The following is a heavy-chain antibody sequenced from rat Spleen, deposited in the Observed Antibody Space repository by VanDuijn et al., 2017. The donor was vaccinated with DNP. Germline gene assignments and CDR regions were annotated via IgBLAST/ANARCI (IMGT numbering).Heavy chain of an antibody. CDR2: ITYDGSRT. V-gene: IGHV5S10*01. D-gene: IGHD1-1*01. CDR1: GFTFSDYN. CDR3: TRHIYSGNWFAY. J-gene: IGHJ3*01. Sequence: EVQLVESGGGLVQSGRSLKVSCAASGFTFSDYNMAWVRQATKKGLEWVETITYDGSRTYYRDPVKGRFTITRNNAKSSQYLQMNSLKSEDTATYYCTRHIYSGNWFAYWGQGTLVTVSS.